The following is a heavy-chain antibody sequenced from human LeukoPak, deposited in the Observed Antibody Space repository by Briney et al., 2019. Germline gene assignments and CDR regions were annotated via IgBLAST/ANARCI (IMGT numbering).Heavy chain of an antibody. D-gene: IGHD3-3*01. CDR2: IYYSGST. CDR1: GGSISSSSYY. J-gene: IGHJ4*02. Sequence: SETLSLTCTVSGGSISSSSYYWGWIRQPPGRGLEWIGTIYYSGSTYYNPSLKSRVTISVDTSKNQFSLKLSSVTAADTAVYYCASGTIFGVVTAYWGQGTLVTVSS. V-gene: IGHV4-39*07. CDR3: ASGTIFGVVTAY.